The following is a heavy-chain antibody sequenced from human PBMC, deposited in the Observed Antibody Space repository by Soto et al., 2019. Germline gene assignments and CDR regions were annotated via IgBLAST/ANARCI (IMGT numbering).Heavy chain of an antibody. CDR1: GFTFSSYS. V-gene: IGHV3-21*01. J-gene: IGHJ4*02. D-gene: IGHD3-22*01. Sequence: GSLRLSCAASGFTFSSYSXTXVRQAPGKGLEWVSSISSSSSYISYADSVRGRFTISRDNAKNSLYLQMNSLRAEDTAVYYCARDPPDYYYSSGYYVDYWGQGTLVTVSS. CDR3: ARDPPDYYYSSGYYVDY. CDR2: ISSSSSYI.